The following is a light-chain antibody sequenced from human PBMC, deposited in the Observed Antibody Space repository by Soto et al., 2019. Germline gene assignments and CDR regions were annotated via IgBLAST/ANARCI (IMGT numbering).Light chain of an antibody. CDR3: QQYGSSPPMYT. V-gene: IGKV3-20*01. J-gene: IGKJ2*01. CDR1: QSVSSSY. CDR2: GAS. Sequence: EIVLTQSPGTLSLSPGERATLSCRASQSVSSSYLAWYQQKPGQAPRLLIYGASSRATGIPDRFSGSGSGTDFTLTISRPEPEDFAVYYCQQYGSSPPMYTFGQGTKLEIK.